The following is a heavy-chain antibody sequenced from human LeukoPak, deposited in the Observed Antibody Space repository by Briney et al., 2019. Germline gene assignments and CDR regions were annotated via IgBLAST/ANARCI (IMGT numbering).Heavy chain of an antibody. CDR2: INPNSGGT. J-gene: IGHJ4*02. D-gene: IGHD1-26*01. CDR3: TRALGSDY. Sequence: ASVTVSCKASGYTFTDYYMNWVRQAPGQGVEWMGWINPNSGGTHYAQKFQGRVTMTRDTSITTAYMELSSLRSDDTAMYYCTRALGSDYWGQGTLVTVSS. V-gene: IGHV1-2*02. CDR1: GYTFTDYY.